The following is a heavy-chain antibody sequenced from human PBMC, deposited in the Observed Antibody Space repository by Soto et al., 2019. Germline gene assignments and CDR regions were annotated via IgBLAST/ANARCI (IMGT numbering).Heavy chain of an antibody. J-gene: IGHJ6*02. V-gene: IGHV4-4*07. CDR3: AREPLGDLFYYYYGMDV. D-gene: IGHD4-17*01. CDR1: GGSISSYY. CDR2: LYTSRST. Sequence: QVQLQESGPGLVKPSETLSLTCTVSGGSISSYYWSWIRQHAGKGLEWIGRLYTSRSTNYNPSLKSRVTMSVDTSQNQYSLQLSSVTAADTAVYYCAREPLGDLFYYYYGMDVWGQGTTVTVSS.